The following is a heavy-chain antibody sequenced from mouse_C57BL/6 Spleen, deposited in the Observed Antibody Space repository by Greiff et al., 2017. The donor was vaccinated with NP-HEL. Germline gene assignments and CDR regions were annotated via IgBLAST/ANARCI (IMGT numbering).Heavy chain of an antibody. Sequence: VKLMESGPGLVQPSQSLSITCTVSGFSLTSYGVHWVRQSPGKGLEWLGVIWRGGSTDYNAAFMSRLSITKDNSKSQVFFKMNSLQADDTAIYYCAKNSYYYGSSYQYFDVWGTGTTVTVSS. J-gene: IGHJ1*03. CDR3: AKNSYYYGSSYQYFDV. CDR2: IWRGGST. CDR1: GFSLTSYG. V-gene: IGHV2-5*01. D-gene: IGHD1-1*01.